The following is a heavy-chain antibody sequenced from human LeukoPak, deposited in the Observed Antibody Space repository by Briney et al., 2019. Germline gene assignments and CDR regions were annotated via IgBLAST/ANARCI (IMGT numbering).Heavy chain of an antibody. CDR3: ARGEGLWTGRRYYFDY. J-gene: IGHJ4*02. D-gene: IGHD3/OR15-3a*01. V-gene: IGHV1-2*04. CDR2: INPNSGGT. CDR1: GYTFTGYY. Sequence: ASVKVSCKASGYTFTGYYMHWVRQAPGQGLEWMGWINPNSGGTNYAQKFQGWVTMTRDTSISTAYMELSRLRSDDTAVYFCARGEGLWTGRRYYFDYWGQGALVTVSS.